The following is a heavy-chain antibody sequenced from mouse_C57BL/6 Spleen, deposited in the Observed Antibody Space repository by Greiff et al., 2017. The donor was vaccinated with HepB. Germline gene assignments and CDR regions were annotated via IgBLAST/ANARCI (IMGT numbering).Heavy chain of an antibody. D-gene: IGHD5-5*01. CDR1: GYTFTDYE. V-gene: IGHV1-15*01. CDR2: IDPETGGT. J-gene: IGHJ3*01. Sequence: VKLVESGAELVRPGASVTLSCKASGYTFTDYEMHWVKQTPVHGLEWIGAIDPETGGTAYNQKFKGKAILTADKSSSTAYMELRSLTSEDSAVYYCTRGTTPGFAYWGQGTLVTVSA. CDR3: TRGTTPGFAY.